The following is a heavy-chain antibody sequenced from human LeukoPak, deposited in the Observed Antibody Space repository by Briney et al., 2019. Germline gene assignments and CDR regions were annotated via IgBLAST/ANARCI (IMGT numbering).Heavy chain of an antibody. J-gene: IGHJ4*02. CDR1: GFTFSSYG. V-gene: IGHV3-30*02. CDR2: IQSDGNNK. CDR3: AKVLMDYGDYFDY. Sequence: PGGSLRLSCAASGFTFSSYGMHWVRQAPGKGLEWVAFIQSDGNNKYYADSVKGRFSISRDNSKNTLYLQMNSLRTEDTAVYYCAKVLMDYGDYFDYWGQGTLVTVSS. D-gene: IGHD4-17*01.